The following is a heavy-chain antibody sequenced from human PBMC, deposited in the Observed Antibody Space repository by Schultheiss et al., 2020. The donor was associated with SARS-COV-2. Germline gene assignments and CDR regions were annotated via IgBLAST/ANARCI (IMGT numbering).Heavy chain of an antibody. J-gene: IGHJ4*02. CDR2: IRNKANGGTT. CDR3: TRDWYSCAY. Sequence: GGSLRLSCTVSGFTFGDYAMTWVRQAPGKGLEWIGFIRNKANGGTTQYAASVKGRFTISRDDSKSITYLQMNSLKTEDTAVYYCTRDWYSCAYWGQGTLVTVSS. V-gene: IGHV3-49*04. D-gene: IGHD1-26*01. CDR1: GFTFGDYA.